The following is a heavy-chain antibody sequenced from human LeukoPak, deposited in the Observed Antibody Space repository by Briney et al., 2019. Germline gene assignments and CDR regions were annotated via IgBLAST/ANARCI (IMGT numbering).Heavy chain of an antibody. CDR3: GYYYDSSGWVPYYFDY. CDR1: GFTFSSYA. V-gene: IGHV3-21*01. J-gene: IGHJ4*02. D-gene: IGHD3-22*01. Sequence: PGGSLRLSCAASGFTFSSYAMSWVRQAPGKGLEWVSSISSSSSYIYYADSVKGRFTISRDNAKNSLYLQMNSLRAEDTAVYYCGYYYDSSGWVPYYFDYWGQGTLVTVSS. CDR2: ISSSSSYI.